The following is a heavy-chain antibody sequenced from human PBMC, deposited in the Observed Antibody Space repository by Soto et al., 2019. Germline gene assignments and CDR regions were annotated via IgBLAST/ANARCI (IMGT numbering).Heavy chain of an antibody. CDR1: GYTFTSYY. J-gene: IGHJ4*02. CDR3: AAFSRGYSSSWYFDY. D-gene: IGHD6-13*01. Sequence: ASVKVSCKASGYTFTSYYMHWVRQAPGQGLEWMGIINPSGGSTSYAQKFQGRVTMTRDTSTSTAYMELSSLRSEDTAVYYCAAFSRGYSSSWYFDYWGQGTLVTVSS. CDR2: INPSGGST. V-gene: IGHV1-46*01.